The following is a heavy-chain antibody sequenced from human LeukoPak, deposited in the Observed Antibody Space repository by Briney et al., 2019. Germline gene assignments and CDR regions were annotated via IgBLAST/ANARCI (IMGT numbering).Heavy chain of an antibody. CDR1: GYTFTGYY. V-gene: IGHV1-2*02. J-gene: IGHJ6*03. CDR3: VRETRESYYYYYMDV. Sequence: ASVKVSCKASGYTFTGYYMHWVRQAPGQGLEWMGWINPNSGGTNYAQKFQGRVTMTRDTSISTAYMELSRLRSDDTAVYYCVRETRESYYYYYMDVWGKGTTVTVSS. CDR2: INPNSGGT.